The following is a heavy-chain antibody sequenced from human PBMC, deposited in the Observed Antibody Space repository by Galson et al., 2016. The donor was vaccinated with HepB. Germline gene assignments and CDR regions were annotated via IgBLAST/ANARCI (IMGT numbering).Heavy chain of an antibody. CDR2: ITDNGGHT. V-gene: IGHV3-23*01. D-gene: IGHD3-10*01. J-gene: IGHJ4*02. CDR3: ASHAASGSYSDYFPH. Sequence: SLRLSCAASGLTFSSYAMTWVRQAPGKGLEWVSTITDNGGHTYYADSVKGRFTISRDNSKNTLYLQMNSLGAEDTALYYCASHAASGSYSDYFPHWGQGTLVTVSS. CDR1: GLTFSSYA.